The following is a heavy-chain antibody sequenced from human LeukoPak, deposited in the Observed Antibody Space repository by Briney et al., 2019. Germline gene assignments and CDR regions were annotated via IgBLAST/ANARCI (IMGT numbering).Heavy chain of an antibody. D-gene: IGHD3-10*01. J-gene: IGHJ3*01. CDR1: GGSISSGSDY. CDR3: AVWFGELSDAFDV. Sequence: SETLSLTCTVSGGSISSGSDYWRRIRQPAGKGLEWIGRIYTSGSTNYNPSLKSRVTISVDTSKNQFSLKLSSVSAADTAVYYCAVWFGELSDAFDVWGQGTMVTVSS. V-gene: IGHV4-61*02. CDR2: IYTSGST.